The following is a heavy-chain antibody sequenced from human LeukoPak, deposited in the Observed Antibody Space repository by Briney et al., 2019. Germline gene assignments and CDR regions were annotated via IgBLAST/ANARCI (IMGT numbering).Heavy chain of an antibody. CDR2: INHSGST. CDR3: ARGYYGSGSHCCHMDV. V-gene: IGHV4-34*01. CDR1: VGSFSGYY. Sequence: KPSETLSLTCAVYVGSFSGYYWSWIRQPPGKGLEWIGEINHSGSTNYNSSLKSRVTISVDTSKNQFSLKLSSVTAADMAVYYCARGYYGSGSHCCHMDVWGKGTTITVS. D-gene: IGHD3-10*01. J-gene: IGHJ6*03.